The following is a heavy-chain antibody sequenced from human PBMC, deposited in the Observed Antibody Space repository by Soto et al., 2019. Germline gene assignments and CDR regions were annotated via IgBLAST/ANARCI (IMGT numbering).Heavy chain of an antibody. CDR1: GFTFSSYG. CDR3: ARDPGKDGPMYY. J-gene: IGHJ4*01. V-gene: IGHV3-33*01. Sequence: QVQLVESGGDVVQPGRSLRLSCAASGFTFSSYGMHWVRQAPGKWLEWVAVIWHSGRNKFYADSVKGRFTISRDNSKNTLQLERNCPRVADSAVYYGARDPGKDGPMYYWGHGTLDTVSS. CDR2: IWHSGRNK.